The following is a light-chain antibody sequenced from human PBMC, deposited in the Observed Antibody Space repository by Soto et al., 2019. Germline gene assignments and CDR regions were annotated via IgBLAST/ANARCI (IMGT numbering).Light chain of an antibody. CDR2: GVT. V-gene: IGLV2-14*03. CDR3: SSYTSSYTWV. Sequence: QSALTQPASVSGSPGQPITISCSGTTNDVGGYNYVSWYQQHPGKAPKLLIYGVTDRPSGVPSRFSGSKSGNAASLTISGLQAEDEGDYYCSSYTSSYTWVFGGGTKLTVL. CDR1: TNDVGGYNY. J-gene: IGLJ3*02.